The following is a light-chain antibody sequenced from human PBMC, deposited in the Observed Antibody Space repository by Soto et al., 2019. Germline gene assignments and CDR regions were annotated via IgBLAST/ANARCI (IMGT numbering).Light chain of an antibody. V-gene: IGKV4-1*01. Sequence: DIVMTQSPDSLAVSLGERATINCKSSQSVLYSSNNKNYLAWYQQKPGQPPKLLIYWASTRESGVPDRFSGSGSGTDFTLTISSPKDEDVAVYDCQQYYSPWTFGQGTKVELK. CDR3: QQYYSPWT. J-gene: IGKJ1*01. CDR1: QSVLYSSNNKNY. CDR2: WAS.